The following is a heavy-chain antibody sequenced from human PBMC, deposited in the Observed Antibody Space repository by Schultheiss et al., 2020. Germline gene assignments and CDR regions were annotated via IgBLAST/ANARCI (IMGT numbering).Heavy chain of an antibody. CDR2: IIPIFGTA. Sequence: SVKVSCKASGYTFTGYYIHWVRQAPGQGLEWMGGIIPIFGTANYAQKFQGRVTITADESTSTAYMELSSLRSEDTAVYYCARARAYTAMVRLYGMDVWGQGTTVTVSS. CDR3: ARARAYTAMVRLYGMDV. V-gene: IGHV1-69*13. CDR1: GYTFTGYY. J-gene: IGHJ6*02. D-gene: IGHD5-18*01.